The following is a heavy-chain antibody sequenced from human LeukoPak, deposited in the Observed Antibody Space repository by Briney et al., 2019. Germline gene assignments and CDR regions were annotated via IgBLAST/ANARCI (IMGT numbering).Heavy chain of an antibody. J-gene: IGHJ4*02. V-gene: IGHV3-48*04. CDR2: SSTSGSAI. D-gene: IGHD2-15*01. Sequence: PGGSQRLSCAVSGFTFSSYAMGWVRHSPGKGLEWVSYSSTSGSAIYYVDSVKGRFTISRDNAKSSLYLQMNSLRAEDTAVYYCARVRPGLYFDSWGQGTLVAVSS. CDR3: ARVRPGLYFDS. CDR1: GFTFSSYA.